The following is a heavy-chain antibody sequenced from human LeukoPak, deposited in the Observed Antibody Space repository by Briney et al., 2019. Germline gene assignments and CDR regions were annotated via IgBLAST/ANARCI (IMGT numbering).Heavy chain of an antibody. J-gene: IGHJ4*02. CDR1: GYTFTGYY. CDR3: ARVRRQWRIVDY. V-gene: IGHV1-2*02. CDR2: INPNSGGT. Sequence: ASVKVSCKASGYTFTGYYMHWVRQAPGQGLEWMGWINPNSGGTHYAQKFQGRVTMTRDTSISTAYMELSRLRSDDTAVYYCARVRRQWRIVDYWGQGTLVTVSS. D-gene: IGHD4-11*01.